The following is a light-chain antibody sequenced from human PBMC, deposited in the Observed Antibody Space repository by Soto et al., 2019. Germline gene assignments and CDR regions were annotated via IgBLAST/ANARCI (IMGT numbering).Light chain of an antibody. CDR1: QSVSSS. CDR2: GAS. V-gene: IGKV3-15*01. CDR3: QQYKNWLTWT. J-gene: IGKJ1*01. Sequence: EIVMTQSPATLSLSPGERATLSCRASQSVSSSLAWYQHKPGQAPRLLIYGASTRATGIPARFSGSGSGTEFTLTISSRQSEDLAVYYCQQYKNWLTWTFGQGTKVEI.